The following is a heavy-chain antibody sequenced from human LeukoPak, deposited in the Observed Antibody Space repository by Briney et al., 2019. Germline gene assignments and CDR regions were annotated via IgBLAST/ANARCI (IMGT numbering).Heavy chain of an antibody. V-gene: IGHV4-61*01. Sequence: SETLSLTCTVSGGSVSSGSYYWSWIRQPPGKGLEWIGYIYYSGSTNYNPSLKSRVTISVDTSKNQFSLKLSSVTAADTAVYYCARSPERGPPWIPNYWGQGTLVTVSS. CDR3: ARSPERGPPWIPNY. D-gene: IGHD5-18*01. CDR2: IYYSGST. CDR1: GGSVSSGSYY. J-gene: IGHJ4*02.